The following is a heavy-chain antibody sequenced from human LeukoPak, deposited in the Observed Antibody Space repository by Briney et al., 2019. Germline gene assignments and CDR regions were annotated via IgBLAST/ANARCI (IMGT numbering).Heavy chain of an antibody. CDR1: GYTFTTYY. Sequence: ASVKVSCKASGYTFTTYYVNWLRQAPGQGFERMGIINPSVGSTSYAKSFQDRITMTRDTSTNTVYMELSSLRPEDSAVYYCARGWPASSLVRGTFDPWGQGTLVTVSS. D-gene: IGHD3-16*01. CDR2: INPSVGST. J-gene: IGHJ5*02. V-gene: IGHV1-46*01. CDR3: ARGWPASSLVRGTFDP.